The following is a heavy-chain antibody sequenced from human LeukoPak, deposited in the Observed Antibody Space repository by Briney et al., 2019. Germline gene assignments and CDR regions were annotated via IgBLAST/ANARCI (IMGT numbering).Heavy chain of an antibody. V-gene: IGHV3-74*01. CDR1: GFTFSSYW. D-gene: IGHD3-10*01. Sequence: GGSLRLSCAASGFTFSSYWMDWVRQAPGKGLVWVSRISPDGSSTRYADSVKGRFTISRDNAKNTLYLQMNSLTAEDTAVYYCARDRTIGAFDIWGQGTMVTVSS. CDR3: ARDRTIGAFDI. CDR2: ISPDGSST. J-gene: IGHJ3*02.